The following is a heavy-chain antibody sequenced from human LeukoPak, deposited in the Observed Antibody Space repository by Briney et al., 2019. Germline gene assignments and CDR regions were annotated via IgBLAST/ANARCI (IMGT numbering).Heavy chain of an antibody. CDR3: ARDAELTGGYSSSWYYFDY. Sequence: GASVKVSCKASGYTFTGYYMHWVRQAPGQGLEWMGWINPNSGGTNYAQKFQGRVTMTRDTSISTAYMELSRLRSDDTAVYYCARDAELTGGYSSSWYYFDYWGQGTLVTVSS. J-gene: IGHJ4*02. V-gene: IGHV1-2*02. CDR1: GYTFTGYY. CDR2: INPNSGGT. D-gene: IGHD6-13*01.